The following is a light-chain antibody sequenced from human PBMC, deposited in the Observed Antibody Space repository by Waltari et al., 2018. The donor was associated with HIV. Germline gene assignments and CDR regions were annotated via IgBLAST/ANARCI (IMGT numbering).Light chain of an antibody. CDR1: QSVSSN. J-gene: IGKJ1*01. V-gene: IGKV3-15*01. CDR2: DAS. CDR3: QQYNNWPRT. Sequence: EIVMTQSPATLSVSPGERATLSCRASQSVSSNLAWYQQKPGQALRLLINDASTRATGIPARFSGSGSGTEFTLTISSLQSEDFAVYYCQQYNNWPRTFGQGTKVEIK.